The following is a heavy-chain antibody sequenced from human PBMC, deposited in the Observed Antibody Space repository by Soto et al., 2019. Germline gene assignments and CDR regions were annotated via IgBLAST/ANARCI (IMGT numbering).Heavy chain of an antibody. CDR2: IWYDGSNK. CDR1: GFTFSSYG. D-gene: IGHD3-10*01. V-gene: IGHV3-33*06. CDR3: VKERAGFYYGSGNWFDP. J-gene: IGHJ5*02. Sequence: GRSLRLSCAASGFTFSSYGMHWVRPAPGKGLEWVAFIWYDGSNKYYADSVKGRFTISRDNSKNTLYLQMNSLRAEDTAVYYCVKERAGFYYGSGNWFDPWGQGSLLTVCS.